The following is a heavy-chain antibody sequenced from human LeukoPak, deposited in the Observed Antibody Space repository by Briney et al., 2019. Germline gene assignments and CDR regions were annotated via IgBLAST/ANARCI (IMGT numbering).Heavy chain of an antibody. Sequence: PSETLSLTCTVSGGSISSYYWSWIRQPPGKGLEWIGYIYYSGSTNYNPPLKSRVTISVDTSKNQFSLKLSSVTAADTAVYYCARLNYEELYYYGMDVWGQGTTVTVSS. V-gene: IGHV4-59*01. D-gene: IGHD4-11*01. CDR2: IYYSGST. CDR1: GGSISSYY. J-gene: IGHJ6*02. CDR3: ARLNYEELYYYGMDV.